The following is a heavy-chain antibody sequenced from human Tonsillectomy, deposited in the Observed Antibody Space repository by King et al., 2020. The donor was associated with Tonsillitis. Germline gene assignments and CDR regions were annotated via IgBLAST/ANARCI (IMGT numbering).Heavy chain of an antibody. CDR2: MYHSGST. CDR1: GGSIRSSNW. V-gene: IGHV4-4*02. CDR3: ARGASPLFGSGSYHMGYFDY. J-gene: IGHJ4*02. Sequence: VQLQESGPGLVKPSGTLSLTCAVSGGSIRSSNWWNWVRQPPGKGLEWIGEMYHSGSTNYNPSLKSRVTISIDKSKNQFSLKLSSVTAADTAVYYCARGASPLFGSGSYHMGYFDYWGQGTLVTVSS. D-gene: IGHD3-10*01.